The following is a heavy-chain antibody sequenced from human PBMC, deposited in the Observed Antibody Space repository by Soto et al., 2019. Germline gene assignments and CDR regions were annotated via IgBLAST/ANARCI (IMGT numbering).Heavy chain of an antibody. CDR2: IIPISGIA. V-gene: IGHV1-69*02. CDR1: GYTFTGYY. J-gene: IGHJ4*02. CDR3: ANPPRY. Sequence: ASVKVSCTASGYTFTGYYMHWVRQAPGQGLEWMGRIIPISGIANHAQKFQGRVTITADKSTGTAYMELSSLRSEDTAVYYCANPPRYWGQGTLVTVSS.